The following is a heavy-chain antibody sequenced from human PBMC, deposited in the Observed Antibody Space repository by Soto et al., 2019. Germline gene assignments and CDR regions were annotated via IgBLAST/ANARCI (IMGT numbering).Heavy chain of an antibody. V-gene: IGHV1-8*01. CDR3: ARAPSGPYGDYYYYYMDV. Sequence: ASVKVSCKASGYTFTSYDINWVRQATGQGLEWMGWMNPNSGNTGYAQKFQGRVTMTRNTSISTAYMELSSLRSEDTAVYYCARAPSGPYGDYYYYYMDVWGKGTTVTVSS. CDR1: GYTFTSYD. CDR2: MNPNSGNT. J-gene: IGHJ6*03. D-gene: IGHD4-17*01.